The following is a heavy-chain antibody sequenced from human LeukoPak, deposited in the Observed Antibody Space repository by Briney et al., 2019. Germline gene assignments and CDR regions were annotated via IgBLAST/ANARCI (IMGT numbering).Heavy chain of an antibody. Sequence: SETLSLTCAVYGGSFSGYYWSWIRQPPGKGLEWIGETNHSGSTNYNPYLKSRVTISVDTSKNQLSLKLSSVTAADTAVYYCARDAPYYDFWSGYSGHYFDYWGQGTLVTVSS. CDR3: ARDAPYYDFWSGYSGHYFDY. CDR1: GGSFSGYY. CDR2: TNHSGST. V-gene: IGHV4-34*01. J-gene: IGHJ4*02. D-gene: IGHD3-3*01.